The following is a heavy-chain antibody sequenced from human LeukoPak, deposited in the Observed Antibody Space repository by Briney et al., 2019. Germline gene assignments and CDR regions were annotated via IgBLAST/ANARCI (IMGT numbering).Heavy chain of an antibody. CDR1: GFTFSSYA. Sequence: GRSLRLSCAASGFTFSSYAMHWVRQAPGKGLKWVAVISYDGSNKYYADSVKGRFTISRDNSKNTLYLQMNSLRAEDTAVYYCARGGYSSGWYFDYWGQGTLVTVSS. V-gene: IGHV3-30*04. J-gene: IGHJ4*02. D-gene: IGHD6-19*01. CDR2: ISYDGSNK. CDR3: ARGGYSSGWYFDY.